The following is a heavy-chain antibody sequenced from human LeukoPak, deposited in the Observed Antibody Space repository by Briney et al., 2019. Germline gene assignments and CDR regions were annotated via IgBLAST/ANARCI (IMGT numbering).Heavy chain of an antibody. CDR2: IIPIFGSA. V-gene: IGHV1-69*13. D-gene: IGHD2-8*01. Sequence: GASVEVSCKASGGTFSSYAITWVRQAPGQGLEWMGGIIPIFGSANYAQKFQGRVTITADEFTSTAFMELSSLRSEDTAVYYCASRFCTNGVCYMGHYYYYYGMDVWGQGTTVTVSS. CDR1: GGTFSSYA. CDR3: ASRFCTNGVCYMGHYYYYYGMDV. J-gene: IGHJ6*02.